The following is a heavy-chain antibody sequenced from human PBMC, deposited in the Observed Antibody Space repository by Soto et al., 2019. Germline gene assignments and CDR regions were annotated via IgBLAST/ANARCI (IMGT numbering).Heavy chain of an antibody. CDR3: TTDSHLSTTLVRFDF. Sequence: EVQLVESGGGLVKPGGSLRLSCAASGFTISDVWLNWVRQAPGKGLEWVGRIKSRIDGGTTDFAAPVRGRFAISRDESQNTVYLEISSLQIEDTAVYYCTTDSHLSTTLVRFDFCGHGTLVTVSS. J-gene: IGHJ4*01. CDR2: IKSRIDGGTT. V-gene: IGHV3-15*07. D-gene: IGHD2-8*02. CDR1: GFTISDVW.